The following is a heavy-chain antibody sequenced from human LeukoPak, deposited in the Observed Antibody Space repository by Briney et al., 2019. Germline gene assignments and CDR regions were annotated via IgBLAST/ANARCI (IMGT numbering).Heavy chain of an antibody. CDR2: ISWNSGSI. J-gene: IGHJ4*02. Sequence: GGSLRLSCAASGFIFDDYAMHWVRQAPGKGLEWVSGISWNSGSIGYADSVKGRFTISRDNSKNTLYLQMNSLRAEDTAVYYCANEIRPNDYWGQGTQVTVSS. CDR3: ANEIRPNDY. CDR1: GFIFDDYA. V-gene: IGHV3-9*01. D-gene: IGHD4-17*01.